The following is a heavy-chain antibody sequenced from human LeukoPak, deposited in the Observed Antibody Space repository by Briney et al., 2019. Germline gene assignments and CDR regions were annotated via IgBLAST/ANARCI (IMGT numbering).Heavy chain of an antibody. CDR2: IYTGGST. CDR3: ARDANKKNYFAC. J-gene: IGHJ4*02. Sequence: WGSLTLSCTVSGGTASSSYRNWLRQPPGKGQEWFSVIYTGGSTYYADSVKGRFTISRDNSKNTLYLQMNSLRAEDTAVYYCARDANKKNYFACWGQGTLVTVSS. V-gene: IGHV3-53*01. CDR1: GGTASSSY. D-gene: IGHD2/OR15-2a*01.